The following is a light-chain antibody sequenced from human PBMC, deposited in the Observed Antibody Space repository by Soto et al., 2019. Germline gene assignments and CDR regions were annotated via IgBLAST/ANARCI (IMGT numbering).Light chain of an antibody. V-gene: IGKV1-5*01. CDR3: QQYNSYSWT. CDR1: QSISRR. Sequence: DIQMTHSPSTLSASLGDRVIITCRASQSISRRLAWYQQKPGKAPRLLIYDVSTLESGVPSRFSGSGSGTEFTLTISGLQPDDFATYYCQQYNSYSWTFGQGTKVDI. J-gene: IGKJ1*01. CDR2: DVS.